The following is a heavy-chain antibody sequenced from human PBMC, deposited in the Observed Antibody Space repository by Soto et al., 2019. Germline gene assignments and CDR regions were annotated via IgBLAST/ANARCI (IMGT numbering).Heavy chain of an antibody. D-gene: IGHD2-15*01. J-gene: IGHJ4*02. CDR1: GFTFSSYA. Sequence: VQLLESGGGLVQPGGSLRLSCAASGFTFSSYAMSWVRQAPGKGLEWVAVISYDGSNKYYADSVKGRFTISRDNSKNTLYLQMNSLRAEDTAVYYCARRVVAAPFDYWGQGTLVTVSS. CDR3: ARRVVAAPFDY. V-gene: IGHV3-30-3*01. CDR2: ISYDGSNK.